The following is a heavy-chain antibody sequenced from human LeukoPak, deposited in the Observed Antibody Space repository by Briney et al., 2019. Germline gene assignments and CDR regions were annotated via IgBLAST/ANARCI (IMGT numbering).Heavy chain of an antibody. D-gene: IGHD3-22*01. CDR2: ISGSGGST. J-gene: IGHJ4*02. CDR1: GFTFSSYS. CDR3: AKDRGYYDSSGALFDY. Sequence: GGSLRLSCAASGFTFSSYSMNWVRQAPGKGLEWVSAISGSGGSTYYADSVKGRFTISRDNSKNTPYLQMNSLRAEDTAVYYCAKDRGYYDSSGALFDYWGQGTLVTVSS. V-gene: IGHV3-23*01.